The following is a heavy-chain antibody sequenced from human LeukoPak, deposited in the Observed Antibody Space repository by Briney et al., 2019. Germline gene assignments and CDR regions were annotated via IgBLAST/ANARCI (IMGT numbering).Heavy chain of an antibody. CDR3: ARDLGSGWPYWYFDL. J-gene: IGHJ2*01. Sequence: PSETLFLTCTVSGASISGHYWSWIRQPPGKGLEWIAYIHYSGTTNSHPSLKSRVTISVDTSKNQFSLYLRSVTAADTAVYYCARDLGSGWPYWYFDLWGRGTLVTVSS. V-gene: IGHV4-59*11. D-gene: IGHD6-19*01. CDR1: GASISGHY. CDR2: IHYSGTT.